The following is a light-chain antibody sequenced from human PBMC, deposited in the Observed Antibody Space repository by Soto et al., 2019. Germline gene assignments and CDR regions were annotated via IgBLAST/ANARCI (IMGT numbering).Light chain of an antibody. CDR2: GAS. CDR3: QQYNNWPPIT. CDR1: QSVSSN. Sequence: EIVLTQSPATLSVSPGERATLSCRASQSVSSNLAWYQQNPGQPPRLLIYGASTRANGISARFSGSGSGTELTLTISSLQSEDFSVYYCQQYNNWPPITFGQGTRLEIK. J-gene: IGKJ5*01. V-gene: IGKV3-15*01.